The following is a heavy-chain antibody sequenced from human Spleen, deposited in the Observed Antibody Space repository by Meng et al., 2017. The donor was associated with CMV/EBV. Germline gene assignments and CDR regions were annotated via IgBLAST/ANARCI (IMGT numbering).Heavy chain of an antibody. V-gene: IGHV1-18*01. J-gene: IGHJ5*02. Sequence: ASVKVSCKASGGTFSSYTISWVRQAPGQGLEWMGWISTYKGNTNYAQKLQGRVTMTTDTSTSTVYMELRSLRSDDTAVYYCARDIGTAYHADWFDPWGQGTLVTVSS. CDR1: GGTFSSYT. CDR3: ARDIGTAYHADWFDP. CDR2: ISTYKGNT. D-gene: IGHD3/OR15-3a*01.